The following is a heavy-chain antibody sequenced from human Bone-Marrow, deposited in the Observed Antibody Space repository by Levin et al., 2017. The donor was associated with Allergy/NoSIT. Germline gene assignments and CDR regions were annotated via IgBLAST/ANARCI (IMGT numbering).Heavy chain of an antibody. CDR2: IYSAGDT. CDR1: GFTVYNNY. V-gene: IGHV3-53*01. D-gene: IGHD5-12*01. Sequence: LSLTCAASGFTVYNNYMSWVRQAPGKGLEWVSFIYSAGDTYYADSVKGRFTISRDKSENTLFLQMDSLRADDTAVYYWRARHYWGQGTLVTVSS. CDR3: RARHY. J-gene: IGHJ4*02.